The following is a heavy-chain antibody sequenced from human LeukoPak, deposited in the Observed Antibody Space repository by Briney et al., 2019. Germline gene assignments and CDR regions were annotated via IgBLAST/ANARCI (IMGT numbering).Heavy chain of an antibody. CDR2: IKNDGSDA. J-gene: IGHJ4*02. D-gene: IGHD5-12*01. Sequence: GGSLRLSCEAFGFTLSSSWMHWVRQAPGKGLVWVSRIKNDGSDASYADSVKGRFTISRDNAKNTLYLQMNSLRAEDTAIYYCARPIVTTINSLDDWGQGTLVTVSS. CDR3: ARPIVTTINSLDD. CDR1: GFTLSSSW. V-gene: IGHV3-74*01.